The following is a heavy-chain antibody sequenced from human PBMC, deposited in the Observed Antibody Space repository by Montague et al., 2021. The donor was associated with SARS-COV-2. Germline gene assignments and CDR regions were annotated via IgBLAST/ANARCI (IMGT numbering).Heavy chain of an antibody. CDR2: IYYSGST. Sequence: SETLSLTCTVSGGSISSSSYYWGWIRQPPGKGLEWIGSIYYSGSTYYNPSLKSRVTISVDTSKNQFFLKLSSVTAADTAVYYCARDLAGYYGSGSYGGMDVWGQGTTVTVSS. CDR3: ARDLAGYYGSGSYGGMDV. V-gene: IGHV4-39*07. J-gene: IGHJ6*02. D-gene: IGHD3-10*01. CDR1: GGSISSSSYY.